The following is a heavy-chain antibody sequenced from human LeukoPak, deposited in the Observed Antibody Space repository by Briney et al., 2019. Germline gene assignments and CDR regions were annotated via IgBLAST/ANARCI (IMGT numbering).Heavy chain of an antibody. CDR2: INHSGST. CDR1: GGSFSGYY. J-gene: IGHJ6*03. D-gene: IGHD6-19*01. V-gene: IGHV4-34*01. CDR3: ARGLPSGWYQIRYYYYYMDV. Sequence: SETLSLTCAVYGGSFSGYYWSWIRQPPGKGLEWIGEINHSGSTNYNPSLKSRVTISVDTSKNQFSLKLSSVTAADTAVYYCARGLPSGWYQIRYYYYYMDVWGKGTTVTVSS.